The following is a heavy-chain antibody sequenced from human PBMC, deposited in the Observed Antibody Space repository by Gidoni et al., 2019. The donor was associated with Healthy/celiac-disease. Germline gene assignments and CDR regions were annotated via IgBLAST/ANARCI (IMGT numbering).Heavy chain of an antibody. Sequence: SGYTFTSYGISWVRQAPGQGLEWMGWISAYNGNTNYAQKLQGRVTMTTDTSTSTAYMELRSLRSDDTAVYYCARESGLLWFGELLYYFDYWGQGTLVTVSS. V-gene: IGHV1-18*01. CDR2: ISAYNGNT. CDR3: ARESGLLWFGELLYYFDY. CDR1: GYTFTSYG. J-gene: IGHJ4*02. D-gene: IGHD3-10*01.